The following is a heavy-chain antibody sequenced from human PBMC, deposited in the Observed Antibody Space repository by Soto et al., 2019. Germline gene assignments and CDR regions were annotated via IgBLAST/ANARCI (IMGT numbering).Heavy chain of an antibody. CDR2: ISSSSSYI. CDR3: ARDWWAAAGMAYYYYGMDA. D-gene: IGHD6-13*01. CDR1: GFTFSSYS. Sequence: PGGSLRLSCAASGFTFSSYSMNWVRQAPGKGLEWVSSISSSSSYIYYADSVKGRFTISRDNAKNSLYLQMNSLRAEDTAVYYCARDWWAAAGMAYYYYGMDAWGQGTTVTVSS. J-gene: IGHJ6*02. V-gene: IGHV3-21*01.